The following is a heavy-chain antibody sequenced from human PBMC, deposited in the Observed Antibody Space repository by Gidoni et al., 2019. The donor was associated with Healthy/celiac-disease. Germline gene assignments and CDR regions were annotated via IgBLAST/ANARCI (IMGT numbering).Heavy chain of an antibody. CDR1: GGSFSGYY. CDR2: INHSGST. J-gene: IGHJ4*02. D-gene: IGHD5-18*01. CDR3: ARVRGYSYALDY. V-gene: IGHV4-34*01. Sequence: QVQLQQWGAGLLKPSETLSLTCAVYGGSFSGYYWSWIRQPPGKGLEWIGEINHSGSTNYNPSLKSRVTISVDTSKNQFSLKLSSVTAADTAVYYCARVRGYSYALDYWGQGTLVTVSS.